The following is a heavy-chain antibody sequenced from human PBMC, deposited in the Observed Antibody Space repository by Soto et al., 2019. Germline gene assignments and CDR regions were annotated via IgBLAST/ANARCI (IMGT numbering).Heavy chain of an antibody. V-gene: IGHV1-69*01. J-gene: IGHJ4*02. CDR2: IIPIFGTT. CDR3: ARDRDHTYDY. Sequence: QVQLVQSGAEVQKPGSSVKVSCKASGGTFSSFAISWVRQAPGQGLEWMGGIIPIFGTTNYAQKFQGRVTIPADESTSTAYMEVTTLRSEDTAVYYCARDRDHTYDYWGQGTLVTVSS. CDR1: GGTFSSFA.